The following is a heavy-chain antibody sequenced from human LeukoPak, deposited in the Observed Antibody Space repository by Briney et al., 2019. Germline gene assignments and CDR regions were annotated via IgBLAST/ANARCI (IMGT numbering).Heavy chain of an antibody. CDR1: GFTFNYA. V-gene: IGHV3-23*01. Sequence: GGSLRLSCAASGFTFNYAMTCARQPPGKGLEWVSAISGSGGSTYYADSVKGRFTISKDNSKNTLYLLMSSLRPEDTAVYYCAKHADGSGRPRAGFDHWGQGTLVTVSS. D-gene: IGHD3-22*01. CDR2: ISGSGGST. CDR3: AKHADGSGRPRAGFDH. J-gene: IGHJ4*02.